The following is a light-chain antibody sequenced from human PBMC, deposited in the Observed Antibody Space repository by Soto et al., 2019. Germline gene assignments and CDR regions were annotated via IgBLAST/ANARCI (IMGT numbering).Light chain of an antibody. Sequence: EIVMTQSPATLSVSPGERATLSCRASQSVSSSYVVWYQQHPGQAPRLLIYGACSRATGIPDRFSGSGSGTDFSLTIRRLEPDDFAVYYCQKYGNFWTFGQGTKVDTK. CDR1: QSVSSSY. V-gene: IGKV3-20*01. CDR3: QKYGNFWT. J-gene: IGKJ1*01. CDR2: GAC.